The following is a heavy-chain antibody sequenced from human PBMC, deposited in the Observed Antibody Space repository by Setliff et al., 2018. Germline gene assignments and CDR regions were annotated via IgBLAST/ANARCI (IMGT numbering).Heavy chain of an antibody. J-gene: IGHJ3*02. CDR2: IYTSGRT. CDR3: ARDPPYCSSTSCRGAFDI. Sequence: PSETLSLTCTVSGGSMSNYYWSWIRQPPGKGLEWIGYIYTSGRTNYNPSLKRRVTISVDTSKNQFTLKVSSVTAADTAVYYCARDPPYCSSTSCRGAFDIWGQGTMVTVSS. CDR1: GGSMSNYY. D-gene: IGHD2-2*01. V-gene: IGHV4-4*08.